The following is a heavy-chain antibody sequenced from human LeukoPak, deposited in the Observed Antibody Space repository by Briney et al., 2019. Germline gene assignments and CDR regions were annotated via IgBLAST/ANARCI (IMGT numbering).Heavy chain of an antibody. J-gene: IGHJ4*02. CDR1: ELTSSTSW. Sequence: SGGSLRLSCAASELTSSTSWMSWVRQAPGKGLEWVAQTKQDGSEKYYVDSVKGRFTTSRDKNSLFLQMNSVRAEDTAVYYCVRAMDSWGQGTLVTVSS. CDR2: TKQDGSEK. CDR3: VRAMDS. V-gene: IGHV3-7*01.